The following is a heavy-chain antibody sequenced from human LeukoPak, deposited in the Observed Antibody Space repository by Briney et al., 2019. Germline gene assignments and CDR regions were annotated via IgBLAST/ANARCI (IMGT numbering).Heavy chain of an antibody. CDR1: GYTFTSYD. V-gene: IGHV1-8*01. CDR3: ASRYYDSSGYYYSDY. J-gene: IGHJ4*02. Sequence: ASVKVSCKASGYTFTSYDINWVRQATGQGLEWMGWMNPNSGNTGYAQKFQGRVTMTRNTSISTAYMELSSLRSEDTAVYYCASRYYDSSGYYYSDYWGQGTLVTVSS. CDR2: MNPNSGNT. D-gene: IGHD3-22*01.